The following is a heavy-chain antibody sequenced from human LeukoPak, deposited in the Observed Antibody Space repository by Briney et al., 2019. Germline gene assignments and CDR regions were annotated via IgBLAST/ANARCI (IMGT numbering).Heavy chain of an antibody. D-gene: IGHD3-22*01. CDR1: GFTFSSYN. V-gene: IGHV3-21*01. Sequence: GGSLRLSCAASGFTFSSYNMNWVRQAPGKGLEWVSSVSNSRSYIYYADSVKGRFTISRDNAKNSLYLQMNSLRAEDTAVYLCARDPNYFDTSGYYRGHYAFDIWGQGTMVTVSS. J-gene: IGHJ3*02. CDR3: ARDPNYFDTSGYYRGHYAFDI. CDR2: VSNSRSYI.